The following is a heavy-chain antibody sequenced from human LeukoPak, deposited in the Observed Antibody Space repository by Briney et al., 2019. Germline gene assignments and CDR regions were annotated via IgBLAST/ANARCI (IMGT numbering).Heavy chain of an antibody. Sequence: SETLSLTCTVSGASINNYYWSWIRQPPGEGLEWIGYIYYSGSTKYNPSLKSRVTISMDTSKNHFSLRLTSVTAADTAVYYCARVVSAAGGRLDPWGQGTLVTVSS. D-gene: IGHD6-13*01. CDR2: IYYSGST. J-gene: IGHJ5*02. CDR3: ARVVSAAGGRLDP. V-gene: IGHV4-59*01. CDR1: GASINNYY.